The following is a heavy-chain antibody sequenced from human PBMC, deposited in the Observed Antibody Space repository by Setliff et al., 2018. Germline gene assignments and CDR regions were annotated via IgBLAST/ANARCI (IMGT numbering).Heavy chain of an antibody. CDR2: INHSGST. CDR1: GGSISSYS. Sequence: SETLSLTCTVSGGSISSYSMNWIRQPPGKGLEWIGEINHSGSTNYNPSLKSRVTISVDTSKNQFSLKLSSVTAADTALYYCTVYNTGSSKDHYWGQGTPVTVSS. V-gene: IGHV4-34*01. CDR3: TVYNTGSSKDHY. J-gene: IGHJ4*02. D-gene: IGHD2-8*02.